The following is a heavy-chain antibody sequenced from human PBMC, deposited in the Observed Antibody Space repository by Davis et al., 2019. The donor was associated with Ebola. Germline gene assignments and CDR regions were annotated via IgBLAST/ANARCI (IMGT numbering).Heavy chain of an antibody. D-gene: IGHD6-19*01. CDR2: ISGYNGNT. J-gene: IGHJ3*02. CDR3: ARDQAVAGTGAFDI. V-gene: IGHV1-18*01. Sequence: ASVKVSCKASGYSFTTYGITWVRQAPGQGLEWMGWISGYNGNTNYAQKFQDRVTMTTDTSTSTDYMELRSLRSDDTAVYYCARDQAVAGTGAFDIWGQGTMVTVSS. CDR1: GYSFTTYG.